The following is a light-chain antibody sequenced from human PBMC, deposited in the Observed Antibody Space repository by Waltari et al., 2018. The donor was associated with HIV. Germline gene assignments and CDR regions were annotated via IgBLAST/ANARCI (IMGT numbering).Light chain of an antibody. J-gene: IGLJ2*01. Sequence: SYVLTQPPSVSVAPGQTARITCGGNNIAATKSVHWYRLKPGQAPGVVIYDDRDRPSGIPDRFSGSSSGDTATLTISRAEAGDEADYYCRVWDGRGDPVIFGGGTKLAVV. CDR1: NIAATKS. CDR3: RVWDGRGDPVI. V-gene: IGLV3-21*02. CDR2: DDR.